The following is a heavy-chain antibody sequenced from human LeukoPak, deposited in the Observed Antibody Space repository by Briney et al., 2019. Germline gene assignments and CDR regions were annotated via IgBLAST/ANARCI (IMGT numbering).Heavy chain of an antibody. CDR2: INPSGGST. Sequence: GASVKVSCKVSGYTLTELSMHWVRQAPGQGLEWMGIINPSGGSTSYAQKFQGRVTMTRDTSTSTVYMELSSLRSEDTAVYYCARDHGSVANADYWGQGTLVTVSS. D-gene: IGHD5-12*01. V-gene: IGHV1-46*01. CDR1: GYTLTELS. J-gene: IGHJ4*02. CDR3: ARDHGSVANADY.